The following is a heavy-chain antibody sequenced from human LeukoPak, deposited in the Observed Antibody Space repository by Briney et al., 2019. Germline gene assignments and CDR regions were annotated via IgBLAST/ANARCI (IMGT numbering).Heavy chain of an antibody. Sequence: PGGSLRLSCAASGFTFSSYAMNWVRQAPGKGLEWVSGISGRGDSTYYADSVKGRFTISRDNSKNTLSLQMNSLRAEDTAVYYCAKESLLEKDFQHWGQGTLVTVSS. CDR3: AKESLLEKDFQH. CDR2: ISGRGDST. D-gene: IGHD3-3*01. CDR1: GFTFSSYA. J-gene: IGHJ1*01. V-gene: IGHV3-23*01.